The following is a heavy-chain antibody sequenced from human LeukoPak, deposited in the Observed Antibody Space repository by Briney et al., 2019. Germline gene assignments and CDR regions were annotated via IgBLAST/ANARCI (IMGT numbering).Heavy chain of an antibody. D-gene: IGHD1-7*01. CDR1: GFTFSSYA. CDR3: ARDKELMYYFDY. CDR2: ISGSGGST. J-gene: IGHJ4*02. V-gene: IGHV3-23*01. Sequence: PGGSLRLSCAASGFTFSSYAMSWVRQAPGKGLEWVSAISGSGGSTYYADSVKGRFTISRDNSKNTLYLQMNSLRAEDTAVYYCARDKELMYYFDYWGQGTLVTVSS.